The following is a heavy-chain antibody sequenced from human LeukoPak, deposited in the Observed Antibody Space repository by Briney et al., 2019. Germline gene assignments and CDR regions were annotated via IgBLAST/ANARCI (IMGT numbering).Heavy chain of an antibody. CDR3: AHLGYCSGGSCYSDY. CDR1: GFTFGKYW. CDR2: IKLDGSEK. V-gene: IGHV3-7*01. Sequence: GGSLRLSCVASGFTFGKYWMSWVRQAPGKGLEWVANIKLDGSEKNYVDSVKGRFTISRDNAKNSLYLQMNSLRAEDTAMYYCAHLGYCSGGSCYSDYWGQGTLVTVSS. J-gene: IGHJ4*02. D-gene: IGHD2-15*01.